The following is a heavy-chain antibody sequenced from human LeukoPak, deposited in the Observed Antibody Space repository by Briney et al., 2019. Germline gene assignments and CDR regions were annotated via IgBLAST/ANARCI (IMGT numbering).Heavy chain of an antibody. D-gene: IGHD1-26*01. CDR1: GYSISSGYY. CDR3: ARVPGGSYNPHYLDY. Sequence: SETLSLTCTVSGYSISSGYYWGWIRQPPGKGLEWIGSIYHSGSTYYNPSLKSRVTISVETSNNQFSLKLSSVTAADTGVYYCARVPGGSYNPHYLDYWGQGTLVTVSS. J-gene: IGHJ4*02. V-gene: IGHV4-38-2*02. CDR2: IYHSGST.